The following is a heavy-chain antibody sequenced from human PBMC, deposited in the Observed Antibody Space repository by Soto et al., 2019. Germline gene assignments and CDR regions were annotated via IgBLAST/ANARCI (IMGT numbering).Heavy chain of an antibody. CDR2: ISAYNGNA. CDR1: GYTFTSYG. CDR3: ARDCADSRGPAAHNGMDV. V-gene: IGHV1-18*01. J-gene: IGHJ6*02. Sequence: ASVKVSCKASGYTFTSYGISWVRQAPGQGLERMGWISAYNGNANYAQKLQGRVTMTTDTSTSTAYMELRSLRSDDTAVYYCARDCADSRGPAAHNGMDVWSQGTTVTVSS. D-gene: IGHD2-2*01.